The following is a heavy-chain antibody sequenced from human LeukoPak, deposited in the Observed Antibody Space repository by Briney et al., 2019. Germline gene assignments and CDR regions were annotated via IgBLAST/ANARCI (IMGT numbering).Heavy chain of an antibody. Sequence: SETLSLTCTVSGGSISSYYWSWIRQPPGKGLEWIGYIYYSGSTNYNPSLKSRVTISVDTSKNQFSLKLSSVTAADTAVYYCARAGSGYSGYDLTLDYWGQGALVTVSS. V-gene: IGHV4-59*01. J-gene: IGHJ4*02. CDR2: IYYSGST. D-gene: IGHD5-12*01. CDR1: GGSISSYY. CDR3: ARAGSGYSGYDLTLDY.